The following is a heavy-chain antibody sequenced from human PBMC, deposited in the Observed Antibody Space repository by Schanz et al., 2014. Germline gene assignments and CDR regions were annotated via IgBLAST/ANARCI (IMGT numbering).Heavy chain of an antibody. J-gene: IGHJ4*02. CDR1: EFTFSTDA. V-gene: IGHV3-23*01. CDR3: ARIGGSVFDY. Sequence: DVHLLESGGGLVQPGGSLRLSCAASEFTFSTDAMSWVRQAPGKGLEWLSVISASGGDTYYADSVKGRFTISRDNSKSTLYVEMNSLRVEDTAVYYCARIGGSVFDYWAQGTLVTVSS. CDR2: ISASGGDT. D-gene: IGHD3-10*01.